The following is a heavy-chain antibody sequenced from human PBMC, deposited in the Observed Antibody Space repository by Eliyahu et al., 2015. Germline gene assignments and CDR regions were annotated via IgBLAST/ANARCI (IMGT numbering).Heavy chain of an antibody. CDR2: IFSNDEK. J-gene: IGHJ6*04. CDR3: ARIRTYCSGGSCFYYYXYGMDV. V-gene: IGHV2-26*01. Sequence: QVTLKESGPVLVKPTETLTLTCTVSGFSLSNARMGVSWIRQPPGKALEWLAHIFSNDEKSYSTSLKSRLTISKDTSKSQVVLTMTNMDPVDTATYYCARIRTYCSGGSCFYYYXYGMDVWGKGTTVTVSS. D-gene: IGHD2-15*01. CDR1: GFSLSNARMG.